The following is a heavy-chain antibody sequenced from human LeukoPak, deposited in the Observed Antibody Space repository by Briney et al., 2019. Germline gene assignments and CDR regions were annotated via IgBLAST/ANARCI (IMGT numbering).Heavy chain of an antibody. D-gene: IGHD2-21*01. CDR2: ITRYSGAT. Sequence: ASVKVSCKASVYIFTDYNIRWVRQAPGRGFEWMGWITRYSGATKFAQKFQGRVTLTRDTSISTAYVELTNLASDDTAVDYCVSWAVGNSDVASFDYWGQGTLVIVSS. CDR3: VSWAVGNSDVASFDY. J-gene: IGHJ4*02. CDR1: VYIFTDYN. V-gene: IGHV1-2*02.